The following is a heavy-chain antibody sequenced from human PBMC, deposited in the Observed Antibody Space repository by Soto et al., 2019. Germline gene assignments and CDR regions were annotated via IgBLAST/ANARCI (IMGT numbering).Heavy chain of an antibody. CDR1: GGSFSEYY. J-gene: IGHJ4*02. CDR3: ASSVITQTFDY. CDR2: INHSGNT. Sequence: SETLSLTCAVYGGSFSEYYWNWIRQTPGKGLEWIGEINHSGNTNYSPSLKSRATISADTSRNQFSLKLRSVNTADTAVYYCASSVITQTFDYWGQGTLVTVSS. V-gene: IGHV4-34*01. D-gene: IGHD1-20*01.